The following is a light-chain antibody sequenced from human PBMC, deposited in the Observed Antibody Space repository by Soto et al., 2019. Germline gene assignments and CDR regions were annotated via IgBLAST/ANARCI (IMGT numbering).Light chain of an antibody. J-gene: IGKJ1*01. CDR2: KAS. CDR1: QSIDSW. V-gene: IGKV1-5*03. Sequence: DIQMTQSPSTLSSSVADIFTITCRASQSIDSWLAWYQHKPGKAPKLLIFKASTLETGVPSRFSGSGSETEFTLTISSLQPDDSATYYCQPYNSYSRTFGQGTKVDIK. CDR3: QPYNSYSRT.